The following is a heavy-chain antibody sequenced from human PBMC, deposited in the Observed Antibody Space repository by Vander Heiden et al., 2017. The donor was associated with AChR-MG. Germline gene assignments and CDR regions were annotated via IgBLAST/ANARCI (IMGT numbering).Heavy chain of an antibody. CDR1: GFTFRSYS. V-gene: IGHV3-21*01. Sequence: EVPLVESGGGLVKPGGSLRLSCAASGFTFRSYSMNWVRQAPGKGREWVSSISSSSSYIYYADAVKGRFTISRDNAKNSLYLQMNSLRAEDTAVYYCARDLAPFYWGQGTLVTVSS. CDR3: ARDLAPFY. J-gene: IGHJ4*02. CDR2: ISSSSSYI.